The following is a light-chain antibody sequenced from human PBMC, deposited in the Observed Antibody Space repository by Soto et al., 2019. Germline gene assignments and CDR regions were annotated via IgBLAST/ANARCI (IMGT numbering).Light chain of an antibody. J-gene: IGKJ4*01. Sequence: EIVLTQSPATLSLSPGERATLSCRASHSVTNDLAWYQQKPGQAPRLLISDASNRATGIPARFSGSGSGTDFTLTISSLEPEDFAVYYCQQHTNWPLTFGGGTKVEIK. V-gene: IGKV3-11*01. CDR1: HSVTND. CDR2: DAS. CDR3: QQHTNWPLT.